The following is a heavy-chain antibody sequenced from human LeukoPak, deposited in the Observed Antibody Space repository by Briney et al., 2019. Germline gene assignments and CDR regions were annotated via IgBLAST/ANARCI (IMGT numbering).Heavy chain of an antibody. CDR3: ATASTTAYWFDP. CDR1: GYTLTELS. CDR2: FDPEDGET. D-gene: IGHD4-17*01. V-gene: IGHV1-24*01. Sequence: ASVKVSCKVSGYTLTELSMHWVRQAPGKELEWMGGFDPEDGETIYAQKFQGRVTMTEDTSTDTAYMELSSLRSEDTAVYYCATASTTAYWFDPWGQGTLVTVSS. J-gene: IGHJ5*02.